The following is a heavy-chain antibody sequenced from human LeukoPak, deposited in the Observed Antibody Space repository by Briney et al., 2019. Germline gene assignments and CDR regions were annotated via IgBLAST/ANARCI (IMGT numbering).Heavy chain of an antibody. CDR2: IYSGGST. Sequence: GGSLRLSCAASGFTVSSNYMSWVRQAPGKGLEWVSVIYSGGSTYYADSVKGRFTISRDNSKNTLYLQMNSLRAEDTAVYYCARAIAAAGTYNWFDPWGQGTLVTVSS. D-gene: IGHD6-13*01. V-gene: IGHV3-53*01. J-gene: IGHJ5*02. CDR1: GFTVSSNY. CDR3: ARAIAAAGTYNWFDP.